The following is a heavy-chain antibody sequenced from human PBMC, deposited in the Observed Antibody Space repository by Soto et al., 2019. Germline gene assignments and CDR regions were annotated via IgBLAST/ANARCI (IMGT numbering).Heavy chain of an antibody. D-gene: IGHD1-7*01. J-gene: IGHJ4*02. CDR1: GYTFTSYD. Sequence: ASVKVSCTASGYTFTSYDINWVRQATGQGLEWMGWMNPNSGNTGYAQKFQGRVTMTRSTSISTAYMELSSLRSEDTAVYYCARFRYDWNYGYYFDYWGQGTLVTVSS. CDR3: ARFRYDWNYGYYFDY. V-gene: IGHV1-8*01. CDR2: MNPNSGNT.